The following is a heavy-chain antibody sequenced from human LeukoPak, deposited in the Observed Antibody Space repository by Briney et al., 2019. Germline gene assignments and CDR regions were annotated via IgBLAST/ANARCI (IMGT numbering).Heavy chain of an antibody. V-gene: IGHV4-39*07. CDR1: GGSISSSSYY. D-gene: IGHD4-23*01. CDR3: ARVIAVVTPPAAFDI. J-gene: IGHJ3*02. Sequence: PSETLSLTCTVSGGSISSSSYYWGWIRQPPGKGLEWIGSIYYSGSTYYNPSLKSRVTISVDTSKNQFSLKLSSVTAADTAVYYCARVIAVVTPPAAFDIWGQGTMVTVSS. CDR2: IYYSGST.